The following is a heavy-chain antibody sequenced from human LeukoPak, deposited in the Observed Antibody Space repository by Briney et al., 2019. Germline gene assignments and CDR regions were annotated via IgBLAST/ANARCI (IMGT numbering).Heavy chain of an antibody. V-gene: IGHV4-39*07. Sequence: SETLSLTCTVSGGSISSSSYYWGWIRQPPGKGLEWIGSIYYSGSTYYNPSLKSRVTMSIDMSKNQVSLKLSSVTAADTAVYYCAREGATTITMVRGVENAFDIWGQGTMVTVSS. J-gene: IGHJ3*02. CDR3: AREGATTITMVRGVENAFDI. CDR2: IYYSGST. D-gene: IGHD3-10*01. CDR1: GGSISSSSYY.